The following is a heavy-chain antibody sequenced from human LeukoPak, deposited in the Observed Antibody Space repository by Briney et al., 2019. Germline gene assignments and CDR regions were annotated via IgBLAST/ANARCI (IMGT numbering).Heavy chain of an antibody. CDR2: ISSSSSYI. Sequence: GSLRLSCAASGFTFSSYSMNWVRQAPGKGLEWVSSISSSSSYIYYADSVKGRFTISRDNAKNSLYLQMNSLRAEDTAVYYCARDREYYDFWSGYYWLGYYYMDVWGKGTTVTVSS. V-gene: IGHV3-21*01. CDR1: GFTFSSYS. J-gene: IGHJ6*03. D-gene: IGHD3-3*01. CDR3: ARDREYYDFWSGYYWLGYYYMDV.